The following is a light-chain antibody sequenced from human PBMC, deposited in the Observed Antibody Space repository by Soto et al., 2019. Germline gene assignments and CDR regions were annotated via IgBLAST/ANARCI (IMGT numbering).Light chain of an antibody. J-gene: IGKJ3*01. CDR2: GAS. CDR1: QSVPSTY. Sequence: EIVLTQSPGTLSLSPGERATLSCRASQSVPSTYLAWYQQRPGQAPRLLIYGASTRAPGSPDRFSGSGSGTDFTPLVSGLQPEDFAVYFCQQYGSSPPFTFGPGTKVDIK. V-gene: IGKV3-20*01. CDR3: QQYGSSPPFT.